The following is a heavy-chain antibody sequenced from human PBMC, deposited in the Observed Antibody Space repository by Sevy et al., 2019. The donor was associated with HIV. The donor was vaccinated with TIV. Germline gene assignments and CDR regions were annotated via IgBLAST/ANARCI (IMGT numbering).Heavy chain of an antibody. Sequence: ASVKVSCKASGYTFTSYGISWVRQAPGQGLEWMGWISAYNGNTNYAQKLQGRVTMTTDTSTSTAYMELRSLRSDDTAVYYCAGLGYSSGWYKGFDDYWGQGTLVTVSS. CDR1: GYTFTSYG. CDR3: AGLGYSSGWYKGFDDY. V-gene: IGHV1-18*01. J-gene: IGHJ4*02. CDR2: ISAYNGNT. D-gene: IGHD6-19*01.